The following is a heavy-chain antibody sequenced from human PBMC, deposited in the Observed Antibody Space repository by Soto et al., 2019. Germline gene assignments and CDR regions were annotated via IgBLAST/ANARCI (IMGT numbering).Heavy chain of an antibody. Sequence: ASVKVSCKASGYTFTGYYMHWVRQAPGQGLEWMGWINPNSGGTNYAQKFQGWVTMTRDTSISTAYMELSRLRSDDTAVYYCASPGWAPDPIYYFAFGGRGPLVPVSS. J-gene: IGHJ4*02. V-gene: IGHV1-2*04. CDR1: GYTFTGYY. D-gene: IGHD1-26*01. CDR3: ASPGWAPDPIYYFAF. CDR2: INPNSGGT.